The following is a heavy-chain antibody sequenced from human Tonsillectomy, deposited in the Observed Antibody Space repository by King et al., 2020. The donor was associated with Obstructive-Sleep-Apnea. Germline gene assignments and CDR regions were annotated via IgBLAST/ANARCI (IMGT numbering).Heavy chain of an antibody. CDR2: ISSSSSTI. D-gene: IGHD3-22*01. CDR1: GFTFSSYS. CDR3: ARSVDYYDSSGYYSFDY. V-gene: IGHV3-48*04. Sequence: VQLVESGGGLVQPGGSLRLSCAASGFTFSSYSMNWVRQAPGKGLEWVSYISSSSSTIYYADSVKGRFTISRDNAKNSLYLQMNSLRAEDTAVYYCARSVDYYDSSGYYSFDYWGQGTLVTVSS. J-gene: IGHJ4*02.